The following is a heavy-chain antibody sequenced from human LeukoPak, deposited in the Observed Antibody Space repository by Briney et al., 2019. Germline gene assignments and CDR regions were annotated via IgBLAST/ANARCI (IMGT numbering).Heavy chain of an antibody. D-gene: IGHD3-22*01. CDR2: ISAYNGNT. V-gene: IGHV1-18*01. CDR1: GYTFTSYG. J-gene: IGHJ4*02. CDR3: AREDSYDSSGYYYD. Sequence: ASVKVSCKASGYTFTSYGISWVRQAPGQGLEWMGWISAYNGNTNYAQKLQGRVTMTTDTSTSTAYMELRSLRSDDTAVYYCAREDSYDSSGYYYDWGQGTLVTVSS.